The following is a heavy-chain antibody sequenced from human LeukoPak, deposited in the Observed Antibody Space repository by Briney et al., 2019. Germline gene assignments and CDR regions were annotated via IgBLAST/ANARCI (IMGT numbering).Heavy chain of an antibody. CDR2: INPNSGGT. V-gene: IGHV1-2*02. J-gene: IGHJ3*02. CDR1: GYTFTGYY. D-gene: IGHD1-20*01. Sequence: GASVKVSCKASGYTFTGYYMHWVRQAPGQGLEWMGWINPNSGGTNYAQKFQGRVTMTRDTSISTAYMELSRLRSDDTAVYYRARGRITGTPADAFDIWGQGTMVTVSS. CDR3: ARGRITGTPADAFDI.